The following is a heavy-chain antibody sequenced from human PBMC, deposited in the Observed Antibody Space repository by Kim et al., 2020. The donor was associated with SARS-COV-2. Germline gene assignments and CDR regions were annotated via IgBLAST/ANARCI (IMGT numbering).Heavy chain of an antibody. CDR3: TTGRSFDP. J-gene: IGHJ5*02. CDR2: GVTI. Sequence: GVTIEYAARVKGRFTISGDDSKNTLDLQMNSLKTEDTAVYYCTTGRSFDPWGQGTLVTVSS. V-gene: IGHV3-15*01.